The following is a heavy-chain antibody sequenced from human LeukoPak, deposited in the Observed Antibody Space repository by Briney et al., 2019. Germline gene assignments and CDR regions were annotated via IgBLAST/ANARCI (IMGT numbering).Heavy chain of an antibody. V-gene: IGHV4-34*01. D-gene: IGHD5-24*01. CDR1: GGSFSGYF. Sequence: SETLSLTCAVYGGSFSGYFWNWIRQPPGKGLEWIGEVNHSGSTNYNPSLKSRVTIPVDTSKNQFSLKLSSVTAADTAVYYCASRPTGGMATLTGYFDYWGQGTLVTVSS. J-gene: IGHJ4*02. CDR2: VNHSGST. CDR3: ASRPTGGMATLTGYFDY.